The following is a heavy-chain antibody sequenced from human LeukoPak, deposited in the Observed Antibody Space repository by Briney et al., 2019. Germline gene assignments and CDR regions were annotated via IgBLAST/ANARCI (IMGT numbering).Heavy chain of an antibody. CDR3: ARLNHLLLDFDY. V-gene: IGHV7-4-1*02. Sequence: ASVKVSCKASGYTFTTYAMNWVRQAPGQGLEWMGLINTNTGNPTYAQGFTGRFAFSLDPSVSTAYLQINSLKAEDTAVYYCARLNHLLLDFDYWGQGTLVTVSS. CDR2: INTNTGNP. D-gene: IGHD2-15*01. CDR1: GYTFTTYA. J-gene: IGHJ4*02.